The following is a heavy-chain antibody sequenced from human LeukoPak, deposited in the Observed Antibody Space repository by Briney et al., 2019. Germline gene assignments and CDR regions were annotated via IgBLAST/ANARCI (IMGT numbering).Heavy chain of an antibody. J-gene: IGHJ4*02. D-gene: IGHD1-26*01. CDR2: ISYSGST. Sequence: PSETLSLTCVVSSTSINTNSLYWGCIRQAPGKGLEWIGSISYSGSTSYNPSLKSRVTIFEDTSKKQLSLKLSAAAAADTAVYYGARPYSGSFAAYDYWGQGILVIVSS. CDR1: STSINTNSLY. CDR3: ARPYSGSFAAYDY. V-gene: IGHV4-39*01.